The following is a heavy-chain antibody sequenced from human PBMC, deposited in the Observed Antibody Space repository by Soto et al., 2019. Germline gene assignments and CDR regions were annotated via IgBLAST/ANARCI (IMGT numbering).Heavy chain of an antibody. CDR3: VREAYIGYGHAIDH. CDR1: GVTISTYY. J-gene: IGHJ4*02. Sequence: SETLSLTCAVSGVTISTYYWSWIRQPPGKGLEWIGYNYHSGTTNCNPSLKSRVTISVDTSKNQFSLRLTSVTAADTAIYYCVREAYIGYGHAIDHWGQGILVTVSS. CDR2: NYHSGTT. D-gene: IGHD5-12*01. V-gene: IGHV4-59*01.